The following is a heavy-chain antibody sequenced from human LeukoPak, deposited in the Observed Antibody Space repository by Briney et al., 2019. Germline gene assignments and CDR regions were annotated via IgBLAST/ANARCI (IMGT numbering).Heavy chain of an antibody. D-gene: IGHD1-26*01. CDR2: ISGSGGST. CDR3: AKDGPSGSYYFDY. Sequence: GGSVRLSCAASGFTFSRYAMSWVRQAPGKGLEWVSAISGSGGSTYYADSVKGRFTISRDNSKNTLYLQMNSLRAEDTAVYYCAKDGPSGSYYFDYWGQGTLVTVSS. V-gene: IGHV3-23*01. J-gene: IGHJ4*02. CDR1: GFTFSRYA.